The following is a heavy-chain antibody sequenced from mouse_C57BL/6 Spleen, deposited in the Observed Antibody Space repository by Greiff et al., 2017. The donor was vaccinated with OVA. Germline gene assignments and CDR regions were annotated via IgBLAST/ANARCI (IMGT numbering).Heavy chain of an antibody. CDR1: GFTFSDYG. CDR2: ISSGSSTI. J-gene: IGHJ4*01. CDR3: ARWSLVYAMDY. V-gene: IGHV5-17*01. Sequence: EVKVVESGGGLVKPGGSLKLSCAASGFTFSDYGMHWVRQAPEKGLEWVAYISSGSSTIYYADTVKGRFTISRDNAKNTLFLQMTSLRSEDTAMYYCARWSLVYAMDYWGQGTSVTVSS.